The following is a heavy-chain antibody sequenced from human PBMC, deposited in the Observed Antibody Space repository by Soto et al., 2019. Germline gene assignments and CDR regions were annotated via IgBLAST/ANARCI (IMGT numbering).Heavy chain of an antibody. D-gene: IGHD3-22*01. V-gene: IGHV1-69*13. J-gene: IGHJ3*02. CDR1: GGTFSSYV. CDR2: IIPIFGTA. Sequence: SVKVSCKASGGTFSSYVISWGRQAPGQGLEWMGGIIPIFGTANYAQKFQGRVTITADESTSTAYMELSSLRSEDTAVYYCASTGVITADAFDIWGQGTMVTVSS. CDR3: ASTGVITADAFDI.